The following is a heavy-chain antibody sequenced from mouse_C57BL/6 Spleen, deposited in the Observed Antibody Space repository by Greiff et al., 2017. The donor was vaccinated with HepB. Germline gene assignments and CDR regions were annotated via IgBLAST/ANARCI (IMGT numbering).Heavy chain of an antibody. V-gene: IGHV5-4*03. J-gene: IGHJ4*01. D-gene: IGHD2-4*01. CDR1: GFTFSSYA. CDR3: ARRGYDYDYYYAMDY. Sequence: EVKLVESGGGLVKPGGSLKLSCAASGFTFSSYAMSWVRQTPEKRLEWVATISDGGSYTYYPDNVKGRFTISRDNAKNNLYLQMSHLKSEDTAMYYCARRGYDYDYYYAMDYWGQGTSVTVSS. CDR2: ISDGGSYT.